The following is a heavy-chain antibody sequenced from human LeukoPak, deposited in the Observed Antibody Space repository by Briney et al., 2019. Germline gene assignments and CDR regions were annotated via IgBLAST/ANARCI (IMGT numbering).Heavy chain of an antibody. J-gene: IGHJ4*02. CDR2: IYSGGTT. D-gene: IGHD4/OR15-4a*01. CDR1: GFTISSTY. Sequence: GGSLRLSCAASGFTISSTYMSWVRQAPGKGLEWVSVIYSGGTTYYADSVKGRFTISRDNSKNTLYLQMNSLRTEDTAVYYCARDLYDYGSYWGQGTLVTVSS. V-gene: IGHV3-66*01. CDR3: ARDLYDYGSY.